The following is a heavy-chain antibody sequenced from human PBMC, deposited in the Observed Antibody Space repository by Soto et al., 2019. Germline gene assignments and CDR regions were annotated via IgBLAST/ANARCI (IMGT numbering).Heavy chain of an antibody. CDR2: ISSSGSTI. D-gene: IGHD3-9*01. CDR1: GFTFSSYE. J-gene: IGHJ5*02. V-gene: IGHV3-48*03. CDR3: AALRYFDWLDLDP. Sequence: RLSCSASGFTFSSYEMNGVRQAPGKGLEWVSYISSSGSTIYYADSVKGRFTISRDNAKNSLYLQMNSLRAEDTAVYYCAALRYFDWLDLDPWGQGTLVTVS.